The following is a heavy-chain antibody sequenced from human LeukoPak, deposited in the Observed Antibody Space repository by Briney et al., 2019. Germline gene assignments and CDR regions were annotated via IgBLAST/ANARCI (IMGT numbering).Heavy chain of an antibody. D-gene: IGHD4-17*01. V-gene: IGHV3-30-3*01. J-gene: IGHJ4*02. CDR3: AKDGDLYGHADY. CDR2: ISYDGSKK. CDR1: GFTFSSYA. Sequence: GRSLRLSCAASGFTFSSYAMHWDRQASGKGLEWVASISYDGSKKYYADSLKGRFTISRDNSKKTLYLQMNSLRAEDTAVYYCAKDGDLYGHADYWGQGTLVTVSS.